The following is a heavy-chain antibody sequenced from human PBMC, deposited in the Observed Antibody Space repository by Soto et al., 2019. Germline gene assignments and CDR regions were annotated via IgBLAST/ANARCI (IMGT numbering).Heavy chain of an antibody. D-gene: IGHD3-3*01. CDR2: IIPIFGTA. J-gene: IGHJ4*02. Sequence: SVKVSCKASGGTFSSYAISWVRQAPGQGLEWMGGIIPIFGTANYAQKFQGRVTITADESTSTAYMELSSLRSEDTAVYYCARPAREYYDFWSGYCPFDYWGQGTLVTRLL. CDR1: GGTFSSYA. V-gene: IGHV1-69*13. CDR3: ARPAREYYDFWSGYCPFDY.